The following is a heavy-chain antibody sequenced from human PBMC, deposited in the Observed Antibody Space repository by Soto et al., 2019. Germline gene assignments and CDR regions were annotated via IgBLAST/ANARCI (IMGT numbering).Heavy chain of an antibody. CDR3: ARGLSLTVTTLRYFDY. Sequence: ASETLSLTCAVYGGSLSGYYWSWIRQPPGKGLEWIGEINHSGSTNYNPSLKSRVTISVDTSKNQFSLKLSSVTAADTAVYYCARGLSLTVTTLRYFDYWGQGTLVTVSS. V-gene: IGHV4-34*01. CDR1: GGSLSGYY. CDR2: INHSGST. D-gene: IGHD4-17*01. J-gene: IGHJ4*02.